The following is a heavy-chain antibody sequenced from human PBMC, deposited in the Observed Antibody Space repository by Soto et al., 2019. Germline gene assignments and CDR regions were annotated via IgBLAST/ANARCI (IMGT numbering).Heavy chain of an antibody. CDR1: GGSISSSRSY. V-gene: IGHV4-30-4*08. Sequence: PSETLSLTCTVSGGSISSSRSYWGWIRQPPGKGLEWIGYIYYSGSTYYNPSLKSRVTISVDTSKDQFSLKLSSVTAADTAVYYCARASPVVTDVWGQGTTVTVSS. CDR2: IYYSGST. D-gene: IGHD5-18*01. J-gene: IGHJ6*02. CDR3: ARASPVVTDV.